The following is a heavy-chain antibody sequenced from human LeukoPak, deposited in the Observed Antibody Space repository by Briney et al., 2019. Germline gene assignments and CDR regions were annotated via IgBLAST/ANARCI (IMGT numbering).Heavy chain of an antibody. D-gene: IGHD3-16*01. J-gene: IGHJ4*02. CDR3: ARDRGSPLIDY. CDR1: GFTFSSSS. V-gene: IGHV3-21*01. CDR2: ISSSSYI. Sequence: GGSLRLSCAASGFTFSSSSMNWVRQAPGKGPEWVSSISSSSYIFYADSVKGRFTISRDNAKNSLYLQMNSLRAEDTALYYCARDRGSPLIDYWGQGTLVTVSS.